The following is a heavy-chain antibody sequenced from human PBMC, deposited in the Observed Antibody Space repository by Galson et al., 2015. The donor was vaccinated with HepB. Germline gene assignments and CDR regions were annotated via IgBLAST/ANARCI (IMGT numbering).Heavy chain of an antibody. CDR2: IYYSGST. J-gene: IGHJ4*02. CDR3: ARYRGGYYFDY. CDR1: GGSISSYY. Sequence: ETLSLTCTVSGGSISSYYWSWIRQPPGKGLEWIGYIYYSGSTNYNPSLKSRVTISVDTSKNQFSLKLSSVTAADTAVYYCARYRGGYYFDYWGQGTLVTVSS. D-gene: IGHD3-10*01. V-gene: IGHV4-59*01.